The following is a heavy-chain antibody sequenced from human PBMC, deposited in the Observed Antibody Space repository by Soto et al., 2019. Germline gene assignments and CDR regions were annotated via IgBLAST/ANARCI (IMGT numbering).Heavy chain of an antibody. Sequence: GGSLRLSCVGSGFTFSNHWMNWVRQAPGQGLEWVANIKADGSENYYVDSVKGRFTISRDNAKNSLYLQMNSLSAEDTAVYYCARARGVDYWGQGTQVTVSS. CDR3: ARARGVDY. CDR2: IKADGSEN. D-gene: IGHD3-16*01. CDR1: GFTFSNHW. V-gene: IGHV3-7*03. J-gene: IGHJ4*02.